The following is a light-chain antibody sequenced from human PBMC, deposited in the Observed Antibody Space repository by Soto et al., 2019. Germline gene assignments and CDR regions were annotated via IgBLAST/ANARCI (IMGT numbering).Light chain of an antibody. V-gene: IGKV1-27*01. CDR2: GAY. CDR3: QKYNSGLIT. CDR1: QVIGNY. Sequence: DIPMTQSPSSLSASLGDRVTITCGASQVIGNYLAWYQQKPGKVPKLLIYGAYTLQSGVPSRFSGSGSGTDFTLTISSLQPEDVAIYYCQKYNSGLITFGQGTRLEIK. J-gene: IGKJ5*01.